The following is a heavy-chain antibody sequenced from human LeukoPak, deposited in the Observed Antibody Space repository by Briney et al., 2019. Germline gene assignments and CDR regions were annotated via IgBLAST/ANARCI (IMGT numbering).Heavy chain of an antibody. V-gene: IGHV4-59*08. D-gene: IGHD3-9*01. CDR2: IYYSGSS. CDR3: ARRGRYFDWFDY. CDR1: GGSISSYY. Sequence: SETLSLTCTVSGGSISSYYWSWIRQPPGKGLEWIGYIYYSGSSNYNPSLKSRVTISVDTSKNQFSLILSSVTAADTAVYYCARRGRYFDWFDYWGQGTLVTVSS. J-gene: IGHJ4*02.